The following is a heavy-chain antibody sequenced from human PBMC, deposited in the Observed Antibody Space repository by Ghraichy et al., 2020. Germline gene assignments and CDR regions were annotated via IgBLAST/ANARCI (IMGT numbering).Heavy chain of an antibody. Sequence: LSLTCAASGFTFSSYSMNWVRQAPGKGLEWVSYISSSSSTIYYADSVKGRFTISRDNAKNSLYLQMNSLRDEDTAVYYCAGQWEPLPITRNWFDPWGQGTLVTVSS. CDR3: AGQWEPLPITRNWFDP. J-gene: IGHJ5*02. CDR2: ISSSSSTI. D-gene: IGHD1-26*01. CDR1: GFTFSSYS. V-gene: IGHV3-48*02.